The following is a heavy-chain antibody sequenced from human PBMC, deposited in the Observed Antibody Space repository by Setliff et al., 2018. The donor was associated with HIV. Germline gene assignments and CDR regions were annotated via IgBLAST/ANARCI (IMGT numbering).Heavy chain of an antibody. CDR3: AKTIRGYISGDYMDV. Sequence: ASVKVSCKASGYTFTGYDIRWVRQATGQGLEWMGWMNPDSCNTGYAQKFQGRVTMTRKTSASTAFMELISLRSEDTAVYYCAKTIRGYISGDYMDVWGKGTTVTVSS. V-gene: IGHV1-8*02. CDR2: MNPDSCNT. J-gene: IGHJ6*03. D-gene: IGHD5-18*01. CDR1: GYTFTGYD.